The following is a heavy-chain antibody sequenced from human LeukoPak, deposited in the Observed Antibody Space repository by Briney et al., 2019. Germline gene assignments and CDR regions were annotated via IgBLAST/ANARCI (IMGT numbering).Heavy chain of an antibody. CDR2: IYSGGST. CDR3: ARESGDGYNPFDY. Sequence: GGSLRLSCAASGFTVSSNYMSWVRQAPGKGLEWVPVIYSGGSTYYADSVKGRFTISRDNSKNTLYLQMNSLRAEDTAVYYCARESGDGYNPFDYWGQGTLVTVSS. D-gene: IGHD5-24*01. CDR1: GFTVSSNY. V-gene: IGHV3-66*02. J-gene: IGHJ4*02.